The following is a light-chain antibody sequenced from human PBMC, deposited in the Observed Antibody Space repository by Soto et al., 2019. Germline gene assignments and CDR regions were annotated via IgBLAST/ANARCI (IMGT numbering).Light chain of an antibody. J-gene: IGLJ2*01. Sequence: QSVLTQPPSASGTPGQRVTISCSGSSSNIGSNTVNWYQQLPGTAPKLLIYSNNQRPSGVPYRFSGSKSGTSASLAISWLQSEDEADYYCAAWDDSLNGVVFGGGTKVTVL. CDR1: SSNIGSNT. V-gene: IGLV1-44*01. CDR3: AAWDDSLNGVV. CDR2: SNN.